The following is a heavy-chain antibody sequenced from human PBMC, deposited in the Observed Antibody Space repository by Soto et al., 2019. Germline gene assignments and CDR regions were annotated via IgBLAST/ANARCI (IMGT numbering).Heavy chain of an antibody. J-gene: IGHJ6*02. CDR3: AKDITAAGTRYYYYGMDV. V-gene: IGHV3-43*01. Sequence: GGSLRLSCAASGLTFDDYTMHWVRQAPGKGLEWVSLISWDGGSTYYADSVKGRFTISRDNSKNSLYLQMNSLRTEDTALYYCAKDITAAGTRYYYYGMDVWGQGTTVTVSS. D-gene: IGHD6-13*01. CDR2: ISWDGGST. CDR1: GLTFDDYT.